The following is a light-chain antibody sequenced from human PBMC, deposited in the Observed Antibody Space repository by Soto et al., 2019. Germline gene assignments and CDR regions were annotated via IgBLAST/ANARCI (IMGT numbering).Light chain of an antibody. CDR2: NTF. CDR1: QSVVNYQ. Sequence: EVVLTQSPGTLSLSPGERATLSCRTSQSVVNYQLAWYRQKPGQAPRLLTYNTFHRATGIPDRFSGTGSETDFTLTISGLEPEDFAVYHCQQYGALPPTFGQGTRVEIK. V-gene: IGKV3-20*01. J-gene: IGKJ1*01. CDR3: QQYGALPPT.